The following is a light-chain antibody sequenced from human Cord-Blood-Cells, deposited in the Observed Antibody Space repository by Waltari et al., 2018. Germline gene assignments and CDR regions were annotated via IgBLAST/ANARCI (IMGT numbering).Light chain of an antibody. CDR2: DAS. Sequence: EIVLTQSPATLSLSPGERATLSSRASQSVSSYLDWYQQKPGQAPRLLIYDASNRATGIPARFSGSGSGTDFTLTISSLEPEDFAVYYCQQRSNWPPITFGQGTRLEIK. CDR3: QQRSNWPPIT. CDR1: QSVSSY. J-gene: IGKJ5*01. V-gene: IGKV3-11*01.